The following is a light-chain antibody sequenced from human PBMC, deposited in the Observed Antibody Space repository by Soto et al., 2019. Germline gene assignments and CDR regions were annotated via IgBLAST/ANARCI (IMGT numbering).Light chain of an antibody. J-gene: IGLJ2*01. CDR3: AAWDDSLNGVV. CDR2: GNN. CDR1: SSNIGNNN. Sequence: QSVLTQPPSASGTPGQRVTISCSGSSSNIGNNNVNWYQQLPGTAPKLLIYGNNQRPSGVPDRISGSKSGTSASLAISGLQSEDEADYYCAAWDDSLNGVVFGGGTKLNVL. V-gene: IGLV1-44*01.